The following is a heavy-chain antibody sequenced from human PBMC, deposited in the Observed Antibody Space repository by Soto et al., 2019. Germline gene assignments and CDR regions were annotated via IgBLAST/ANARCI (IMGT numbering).Heavy chain of an antibody. CDR3: ARAGDYGDYQFDP. CDR1: GYSISSGYY. V-gene: IGHV4-38-2*01. D-gene: IGHD4-17*01. Sequence: SETLSLTCAVSGYSISSGYYWGWIRQPPGKGLEWIGSIYHSGSTYYNPSLKSRVTISVDTSKNQFSLKLSSVTAADTAVYYCARAGDYGDYQFDPWGQGTLVTVSS. CDR2: IYHSGST. J-gene: IGHJ5*02.